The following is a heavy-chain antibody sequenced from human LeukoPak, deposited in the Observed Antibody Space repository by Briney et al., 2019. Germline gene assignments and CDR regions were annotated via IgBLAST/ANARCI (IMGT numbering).Heavy chain of an antibody. CDR2: ISYDGSKK. CDR1: GFTVSRHG. V-gene: IGHV3-30*18. J-gene: IGHJ4*02. D-gene: IGHD6-13*01. CDR3: AKDFSTSWASFDY. Sequence: PGRSLRLSCAASGFTVSRHGMHCVRQAPGKGLEWMALISYDGSKKYYADFVKGRSTISRDNSKTTLFLQMDSLRTEDTAVYYCAKDFSTSWASFDYWGQGSLVTVSS.